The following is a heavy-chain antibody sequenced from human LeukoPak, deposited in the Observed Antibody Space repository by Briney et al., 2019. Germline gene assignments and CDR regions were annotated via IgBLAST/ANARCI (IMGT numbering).Heavy chain of an antibody. J-gene: IGHJ3*02. V-gene: IGHV4-4*02. CDR3: ASRIIMTVGNSAFDI. Sequence: SETLSLTCAASGGSISTNNWWSWVRQPPGKGLEWIGEIYHSGSTNYNPSLKSRVTISVDKSKNQFSLKLSSVTAADAAVYYCASRIIMTVGNSAFDIWGQGTMVTVSS. CDR2: IYHSGST. D-gene: IGHD3-22*01. CDR1: GGSISTNNW.